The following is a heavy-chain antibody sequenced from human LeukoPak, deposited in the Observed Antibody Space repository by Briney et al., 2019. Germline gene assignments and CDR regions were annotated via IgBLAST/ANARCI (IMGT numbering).Heavy chain of an antibody. Sequence: ASVKVSCKASGDTFSSYGLSWVRQAPGQGLEWMGWISAYSGNTNYAQKLQGRVTMTTDTSTSTAYMELRSLRSDDTAVYYCARDGAGELTLFDYWGQGTLVTVSS. J-gene: IGHJ4*02. CDR3: ARDGAGELTLFDY. CDR1: GDTFSSYG. D-gene: IGHD3-10*01. V-gene: IGHV1-18*01. CDR2: ISAYSGNT.